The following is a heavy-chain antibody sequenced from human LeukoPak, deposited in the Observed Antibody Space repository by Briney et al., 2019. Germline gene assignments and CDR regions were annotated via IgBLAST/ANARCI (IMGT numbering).Heavy chain of an antibody. CDR2: IYTSGST. Sequence: PSETLSLTCTVSGGSISSGSYYWSWIRQPAGKGLEWIRRIYTSGSTNYNPSLKSRVTISVDTSKNQFSLKLSSVTAADTAVYYCAREYPVRFDYWGQGTLVTVSS. D-gene: IGHD2-2*01. V-gene: IGHV4-61*02. CDR1: GGSISSGSYY. J-gene: IGHJ4*02. CDR3: AREYPVRFDY.